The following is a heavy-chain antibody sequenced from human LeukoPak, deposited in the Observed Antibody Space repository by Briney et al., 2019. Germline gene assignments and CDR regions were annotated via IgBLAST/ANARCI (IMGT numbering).Heavy chain of an antibody. Sequence: TGESLQISCKASGYSFTTYWIGWVRQMPGKGLEWMGIIYPGDSDTRYSPSFQGQVTISADKSISTAYLQWSSLKASDTAMYYCARHNRYHYGSFDYWGQGTLVTVSS. V-gene: IGHV5-51*01. CDR3: ARHNRYHYGSFDY. J-gene: IGHJ4*02. CDR2: IYPGDSDT. CDR1: GYSFTTYW. D-gene: IGHD3-10*01.